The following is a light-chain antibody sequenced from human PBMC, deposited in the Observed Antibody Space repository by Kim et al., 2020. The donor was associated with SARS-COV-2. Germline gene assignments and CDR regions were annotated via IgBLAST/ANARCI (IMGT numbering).Light chain of an antibody. CDR2: EDN. CDR1: SGSIASNY. V-gene: IGLV6-57*02. CDR3: QSYDSSNMV. Sequence: NFMLTQPHSVLESPGKTVTISCTGSSGSIASNYVQWYQQRPGSAPTTVIYEDNQRPSGVPDRFSGSIDSSSNSASLTISGLKTEDEADYYCQSYDSSNMVFGGGTQLTVL. J-gene: IGLJ3*02.